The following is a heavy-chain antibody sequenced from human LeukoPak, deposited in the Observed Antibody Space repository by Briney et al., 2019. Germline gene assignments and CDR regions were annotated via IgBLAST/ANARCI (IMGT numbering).Heavy chain of an antibody. V-gene: IGHV3-7*01. CDR1: GFTFSSNW. CDR3: ARANNSSWHN. Sequence: PGGSLRLSCATSGFTFSSNWMSWVRHAPGRGLDWVANIKPDGSAEYYAASVKGRFTVSRDNAKNSLYLQMNSLRVEDTAVYYCARANNSSWHNRGQGTLVTVSS. CDR2: IKPDGSAE. D-gene: IGHD1/OR15-1a*01. J-gene: IGHJ4*02.